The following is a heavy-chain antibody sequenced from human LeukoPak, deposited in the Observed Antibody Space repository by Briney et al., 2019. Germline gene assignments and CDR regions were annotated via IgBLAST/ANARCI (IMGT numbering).Heavy chain of an antibody. D-gene: IGHD1-26*01. CDR3: ARGSGGQLPVDY. CDR2: INHSGST. CDR1: GGSFSGYY. J-gene: IGHJ4*02. V-gene: IGHV4-34*01. Sequence: PSETLSLTCAVYGGSFSGYYWSWIRQPPGKGLEWIGEINHSGSTNYNPSLKSRVTISVDTSKNQFSLKLSSVTAADTAVYYYARGSGGQLPVDYWGQGTLVTVSS.